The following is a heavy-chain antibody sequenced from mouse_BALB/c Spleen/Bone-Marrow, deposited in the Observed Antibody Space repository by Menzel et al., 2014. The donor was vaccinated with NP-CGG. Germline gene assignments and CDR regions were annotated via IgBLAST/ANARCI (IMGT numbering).Heavy chain of an antibody. V-gene: IGHV7-3*02. CDR3: ARDSDCFAY. J-gene: IGHJ3*01. CDR1: GFTFTDNY. CDR2: IRNKANGYTK. Sequence: EVHLVESGGGLVQPGGSLRLSCATSGFTFTDNYMTWVRQPPGKALEWLGFIRNKANGYTKEYSASVKGRFTISRDNSQSILYLQMSTLRAEDSATYYCARDSDCFAYWGQGTLVTVSA.